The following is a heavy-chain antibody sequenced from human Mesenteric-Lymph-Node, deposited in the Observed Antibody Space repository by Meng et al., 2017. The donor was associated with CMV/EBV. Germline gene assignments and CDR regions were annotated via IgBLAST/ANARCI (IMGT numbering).Heavy chain of an antibody. CDR2: INPKSGGT. CDR3: ARVPAAPYYYYYGMDV. D-gene: IGHD2-2*01. CDR1: GYLFSGYF. J-gene: IGHJ6*02. Sequence: ASVKVSCKASGYLFSGYFMDWVRQAPGQGLEWMGRINPKSGGTVYAQKFQGRVTMTRNTPISTAYMELSSLRSEDTAVYYCARVPAAPYYYYYGMDVWGQGTTVTVSS. V-gene: IGHV1-2*02.